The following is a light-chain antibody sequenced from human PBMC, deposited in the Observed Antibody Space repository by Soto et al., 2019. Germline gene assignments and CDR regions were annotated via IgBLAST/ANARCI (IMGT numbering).Light chain of an antibody. CDR2: DVT. CDR1: SSDIGGYNS. Sequence: QSALTQSPSASGSPGQSVTISCTGTSSDIGGYNSVSWYQQHPGKAPKVMIYDVTKRPSGVPDRFSGSKSGNTASLTVSALQAKDEADYYCSSYTDRKHLVFGTGTKVTVL. V-gene: IGLV2-8*01. CDR3: SSYTDRKHLV. J-gene: IGLJ1*01.